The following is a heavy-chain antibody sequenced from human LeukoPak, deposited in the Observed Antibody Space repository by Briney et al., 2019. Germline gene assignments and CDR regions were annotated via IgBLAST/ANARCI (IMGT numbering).Heavy chain of an antibody. CDR1: GFTFSSYA. Sequence: PGRSLRLSCAASGFTFSSYAMHWVRQAPGKGLEWVAVISYDGSNKYYADSVKGRFTISRDNSKNTLYLQMDNLRAEDTAVYYCAKAPRGFQWFMDYWGQGTLVTVSS. CDR3: AKAPRGFQWFMDY. D-gene: IGHD2-8*02. J-gene: IGHJ4*02. V-gene: IGHV3-30-3*01. CDR2: ISYDGSNK.